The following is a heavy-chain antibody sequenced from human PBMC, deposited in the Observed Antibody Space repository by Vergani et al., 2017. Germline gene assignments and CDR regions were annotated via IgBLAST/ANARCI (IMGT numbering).Heavy chain of an antibody. J-gene: IGHJ3*02. CDR1: GYTFTSYY. Sequence: QVQLVQSGAEVKKPGASVKVSCKAPGYTFTSYYMHWVRQAPGQGLEWMGIINPSGGSTSYAQKFQGRVTMTRDTSTSTVYMELSSLRSEDTAVYYGARCLELLGAFDIWGQGTMVTVSS. V-gene: IGHV1-46*01. CDR2: INPSGGST. D-gene: IGHD1-26*01. CDR3: ARCLELLGAFDI.